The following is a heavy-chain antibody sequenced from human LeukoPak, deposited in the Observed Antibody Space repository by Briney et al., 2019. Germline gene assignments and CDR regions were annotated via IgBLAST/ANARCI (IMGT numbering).Heavy chain of an antibody. D-gene: IGHD4-17*01. V-gene: IGHV3-43*02. CDR3: AKGRGTAVTSAANY. Sequence: GGSLRLSCAASGFSFDDYDMHWVRQAPGKGLEWVSLIHRDGRTAYYADSVKDRFSISRDNSKTTVSLQMNSLRAEDTAVYYCAKGRGTAVTSAANYWGQGTLVTVSS. J-gene: IGHJ4*02. CDR2: IHRDGRTA. CDR1: GFSFDDYD.